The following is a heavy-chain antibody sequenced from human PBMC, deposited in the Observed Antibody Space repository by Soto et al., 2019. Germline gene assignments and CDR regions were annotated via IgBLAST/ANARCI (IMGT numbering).Heavy chain of an antibody. V-gene: IGHV3-30*18. CDR3: AKDSHEYSYDFGMDV. Sequence: QVQLVESGGGVVQPGRSLRLSCAASGFTFSSYGMHWVRQAPGKGLEWVAVISYDGSNKYYADSVKGRFTISRDNSKNTLYLQMNSLRAEDTAVYYCAKDSHEYSYDFGMDVWSQGTTVTVSS. J-gene: IGHJ6*02. CDR2: ISYDGSNK. CDR1: GFTFSSYG. D-gene: IGHD5-18*01.